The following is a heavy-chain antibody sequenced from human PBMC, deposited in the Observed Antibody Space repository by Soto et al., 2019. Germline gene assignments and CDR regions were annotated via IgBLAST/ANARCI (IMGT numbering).Heavy chain of an antibody. CDR1: GGTFSSYA. J-gene: IGHJ4*02. V-gene: IGHV1-69*01. D-gene: IGHD3-10*01. CDR3: ARDSLLWFGHSTYYFDS. CDR2: IIPIFGTA. Sequence: QVQLVQSGAEVKKPGSSVKVSCKASGGTFSSYAISWVRQAPGQGLEWRGGIIPIFGTANYAQKFQGRVTITADESTSTAYMELRSLRSEDTAVYYCARDSLLWFGHSTYYFDSWGQGTLVTVSS.